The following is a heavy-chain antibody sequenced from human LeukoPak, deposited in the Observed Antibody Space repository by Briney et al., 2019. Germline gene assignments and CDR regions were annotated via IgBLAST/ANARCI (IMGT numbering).Heavy chain of an antibody. Sequence: PGGSLRLSCAASGITFSRYGMHWVRQAPGKGLEWVAVISYDGGDKYYTDSVKGRFTISRDNAKNTLFLQMNSLRAEDTAVYYCARDPWGYRAGVLDFWGLGTLVTVSS. CDR2: ISYDGGDK. J-gene: IGHJ4*02. CDR1: GITFSRYG. V-gene: IGHV3-30*03. D-gene: IGHD5-18*01. CDR3: ARDPWGYRAGVLDF.